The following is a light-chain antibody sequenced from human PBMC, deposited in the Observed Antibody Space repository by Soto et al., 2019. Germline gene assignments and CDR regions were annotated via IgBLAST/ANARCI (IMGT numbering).Light chain of an antibody. CDR3: QQYDTYLT. CDR1: QSRGSNF. V-gene: IGKV3-20*01. Sequence: EIVLTQSPGTLSLSPGERATLSCKTSQSRGSNFLAWYQHKPGQAPRLLIYGASSRATGIPDRFRGSGSGTDFTLTISRLEPEDFAVYYCQQYDTYLTFGPGTKVDIK. CDR2: GAS. J-gene: IGKJ3*01.